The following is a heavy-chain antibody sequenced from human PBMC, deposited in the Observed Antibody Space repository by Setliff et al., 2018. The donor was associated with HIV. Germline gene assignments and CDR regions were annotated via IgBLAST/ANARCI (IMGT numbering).Heavy chain of an antibody. CDR2: AGSADYGGNA. J-gene: IGHJ4*02. Sequence: SETLSLTCTVSGGSISNSNYFWDWIRQPPGKGLEWIGSAGSADYGGNAYYNPSLKSRVTISVETSKNQFSLKLSSVTAADTAVYYCAREYSSSWYVRQSSCFDYWGQGTLVTVSS. CDR3: AREYSSSWYVRQSSCFDY. V-gene: IGHV4-39*07. D-gene: IGHD6-13*01. CDR1: GGSISNSNYF.